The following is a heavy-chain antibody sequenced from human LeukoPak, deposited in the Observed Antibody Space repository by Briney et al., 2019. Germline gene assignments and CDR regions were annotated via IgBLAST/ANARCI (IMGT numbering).Heavy chain of an antibody. CDR2: ISSSSSYI. V-gene: IGHV3-21*01. CDR1: GFTFSSYS. D-gene: IGHD5-12*01. CDR3: ARGSGYDRFDP. J-gene: IGHJ5*02. Sequence: GGSLRLSCAASGFTFSSYSMNWVRQAPGKGLEWVSSISSSSSYIYYADSVEGRSTISRDNAKNSLYLQMNSLRAEDTAVYYCARGSGYDRFDPWGQGTLVTVSS.